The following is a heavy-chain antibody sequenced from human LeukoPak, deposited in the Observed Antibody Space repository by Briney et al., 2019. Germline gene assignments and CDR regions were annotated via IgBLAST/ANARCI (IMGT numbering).Heavy chain of an antibody. Sequence: ASVKVSCKASGYTFTSYYMHWVRQAPGQGLEWMGWINPNSGGTNYAQEFQGRVTMTRDTSISTAYMELSRLRSDDTAVYYCARVDAAAVPFDIWGQGTMVTVSS. CDR1: GYTFTSYY. CDR2: INPNSGGT. J-gene: IGHJ3*02. V-gene: IGHV1-2*02. CDR3: ARVDAAAVPFDI. D-gene: IGHD6-13*01.